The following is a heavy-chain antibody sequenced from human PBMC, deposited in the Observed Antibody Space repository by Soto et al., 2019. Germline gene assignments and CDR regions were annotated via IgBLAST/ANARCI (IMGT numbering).Heavy chain of an antibody. D-gene: IGHD2-2*01. J-gene: IGHJ5*02. CDR1: GGSISSSNW. V-gene: IGHV4-4*02. CDR3: ARDIVLVPAAMGTWYNWFDP. CDR2: IYHSGST. Sequence: QVQLQESGPGLVKPSGTLSLTCAVSGGSISSSNWWSWVRQPPGKGLEWIGEIYHSGSTNYNPSLQSRVTISVDKTKNQFALTLSSVTAADTAVYYCARDIVLVPAAMGTWYNWFDPWGQGTLVTVSS.